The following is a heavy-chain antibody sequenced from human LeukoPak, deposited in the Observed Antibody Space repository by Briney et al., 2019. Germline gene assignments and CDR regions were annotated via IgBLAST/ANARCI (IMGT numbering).Heavy chain of an antibody. D-gene: IGHD6-6*01. CDR3: ARGQKEYSSSSATQRFDP. Sequence: SVKVSCKASGGTFSSYAISWVRQAPGQGLEWMGRIIPIFGIANYAQKFQGRVTITADKSTSTAYMELSSLRSEDTAVYYCARGQKEYSSSSATQRFDPWGQGTLVTASS. J-gene: IGHJ5*02. CDR1: GGTFSSYA. CDR2: IIPIFGIA. V-gene: IGHV1-69*04.